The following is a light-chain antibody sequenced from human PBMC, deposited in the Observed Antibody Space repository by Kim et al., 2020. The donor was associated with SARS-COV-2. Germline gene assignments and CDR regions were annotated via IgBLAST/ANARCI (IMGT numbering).Light chain of an antibody. J-gene: IGKJ2*01. CDR3: QHLPYA. CDR2: GTS. V-gene: IGKV3-20*01. CDR1: HSVSSIY. Sequence: VLTQSPGTLSLSPGERATLSCRASHSVSSIYLAWYQQKPGQAPRLLIYGTSSRATGIPDRFSGSGSGTDFTLTISRVEPEDFAVYYCQHLPYAFGQGTTLEIK.